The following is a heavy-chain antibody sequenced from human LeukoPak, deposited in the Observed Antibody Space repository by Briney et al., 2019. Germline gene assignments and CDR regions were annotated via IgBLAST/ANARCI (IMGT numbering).Heavy chain of an antibody. V-gene: IGHV1-2*02. J-gene: IGHJ4*02. D-gene: IGHD6-19*01. CDR2: INANSGGT. CDR3: ARAVAGTGDY. Sequence: ASVKVSCKASGYTLSGCYMHRVRQAPGQGLEWMGWINANSGGTNYAQKFQGRVTMTRDTSINTAYMVLNNLKSDDTAVYYCARAVAGTGDYWGQGTLVTVSS. CDR1: GYTLSGCY.